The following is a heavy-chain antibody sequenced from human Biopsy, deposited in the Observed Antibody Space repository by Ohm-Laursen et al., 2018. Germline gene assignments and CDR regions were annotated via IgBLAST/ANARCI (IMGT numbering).Heavy chain of an antibody. CDR2: IYYRGNT. J-gene: IGHJ4*02. CDR3: ARHGSQGYCTGGSCVDY. V-gene: IGHV4-39*01. D-gene: IGHD2-15*01. CDR1: GGSISSNHYY. Sequence: SETLSLTCTVSGGSISSNHYYWGWIRQPPGKGLEWIGSIYYRGNTNYNPSLKSRVTISVDTSKNQFFLKLSSATAADTAVFYCARHGSQGYCTGGSCVDYWGQGALVTVSS.